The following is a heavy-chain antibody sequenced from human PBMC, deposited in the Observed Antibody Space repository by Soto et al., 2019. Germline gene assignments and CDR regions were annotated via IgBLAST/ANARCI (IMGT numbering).Heavy chain of an antibody. V-gene: IGHV1-2*04. D-gene: IGHD5-12*01. J-gene: IGHJ6*02. Sequence: QVQLVQSGAEVKKPGASVKVSCKASGYTFTGYYLHWVLQAPGQGLEWMGWINPNSGGTNYAQKFQGWVTMTRDTSISTAYMELSRLRSDDTAVYYCARGGEATTVYYYGMDVWGQGTTVTVSS. CDR3: ARGGEATTVYYYGMDV. CDR2: INPNSGGT. CDR1: GYTFTGYY.